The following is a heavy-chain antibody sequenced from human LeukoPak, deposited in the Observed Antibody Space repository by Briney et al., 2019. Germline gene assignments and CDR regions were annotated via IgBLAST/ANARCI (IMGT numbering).Heavy chain of an antibody. Sequence: SETLSLTCTVSGGSISSYYWGWIRQPPGKGLEWIGYIYYSGSTHYNPSLKSRVTISVDTSKNQFSLKLSSVTAADTAVYYCARYDPGAFDIWGQGTMVTVSS. D-gene: IGHD3-16*01. CDR1: GGSISSYY. J-gene: IGHJ3*02. CDR2: IYYSGST. V-gene: IGHV4-59*12. CDR3: ARYDPGAFDI.